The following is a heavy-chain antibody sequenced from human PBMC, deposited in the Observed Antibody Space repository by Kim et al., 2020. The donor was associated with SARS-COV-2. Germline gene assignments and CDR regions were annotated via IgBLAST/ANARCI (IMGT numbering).Heavy chain of an antibody. CDR1: GFTFDDYA. CDR2: ISWDGGSN. CDR3: AKDAHGYSYGFEYYYYDGMDV. V-gene: IGHV3-43D*03. D-gene: IGHD5-18*01. Sequence: GGSLRLSCAASGFTFDDYAMHWVRQAPGKGLEWVSLISWDGGSNYYADSVKGRFTISRDNSKNSLYLQMNSLRAEDTALYYCAKDAHGYSYGFEYYYYDGMDVSGHEATVTVSS. J-gene: IGHJ6*02.